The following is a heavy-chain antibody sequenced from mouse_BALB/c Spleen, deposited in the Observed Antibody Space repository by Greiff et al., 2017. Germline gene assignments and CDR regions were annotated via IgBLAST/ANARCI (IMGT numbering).Heavy chain of an antibody. CDR2: ISSGGSYT. Sequence: VQLKESGGDLVKPGGSLKLSCAASGFTFSSYGMSWVRQTPDKRLEWVATISSGGSYTYYPDSVKGRFTISRDNAKNTLYLQMSSLKSEDTAMYYCARQGLRPWYFDVWGAGTTVTVSS. V-gene: IGHV5-6*01. CDR1: GFTFSSYG. CDR3: ARQGLRPWYFDV. J-gene: IGHJ1*01. D-gene: IGHD1-2*01.